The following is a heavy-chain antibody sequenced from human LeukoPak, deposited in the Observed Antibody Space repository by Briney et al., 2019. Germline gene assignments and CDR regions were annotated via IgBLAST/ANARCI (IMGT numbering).Heavy chain of an antibody. CDR3: ARGGPLGEEIVGTFGWDY. D-gene: IGHD1-26*01. CDR1: GGSISSGSYY. V-gene: IGHV4-61*02. CDR2: IYTSGST. J-gene: IGHJ4*02. Sequence: SETLSLTCTVSGGSISSGSYYWSWIRQPAGKGLEWIGRIYTSGSTNYNPSLKSRVTMSVDTSKNQFSLKLSSVTAADTAVYYCARGGPLGEEIVGTFGWDYWGQGTLVTVSS.